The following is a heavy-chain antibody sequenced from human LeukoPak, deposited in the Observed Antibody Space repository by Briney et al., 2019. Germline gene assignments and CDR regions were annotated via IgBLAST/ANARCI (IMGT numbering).Heavy chain of an antibody. CDR2: IWYDGSNK. CDR1: GFTFSSYG. CDR3: ARDHNWNDEGHFDY. V-gene: IGHV3-33*01. D-gene: IGHD1-1*01. J-gene: IGHJ4*02. Sequence: PGRSLRLSCAASGFTFSSYGMHWVRQAPGKGLEWVAVIWYDGSNKYYADSVKGRFTISRDNSKNTLYLQMNSLRAEDTAVYYCARDHNWNDEGHFDYWGQGTLVTVSS.